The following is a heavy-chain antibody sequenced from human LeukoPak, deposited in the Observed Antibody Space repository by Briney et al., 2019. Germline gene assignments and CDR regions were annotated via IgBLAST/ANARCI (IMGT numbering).Heavy chain of an antibody. D-gene: IGHD6-19*01. Sequence: SETLPLTCAVSGGSIHGYYWTWVRQSPGKGLEWIGFIYYSGTTQYNPSLMSRVTILVDTSNNQFSLMLSSVTAADTAVYYCARHLRPGVAGFDFWGQGALVTVSS. J-gene: IGHJ4*02. CDR3: ARHLRPGVAGFDF. CDR2: IYYSGTT. V-gene: IGHV4-59*08. CDR1: GGSIHGYY.